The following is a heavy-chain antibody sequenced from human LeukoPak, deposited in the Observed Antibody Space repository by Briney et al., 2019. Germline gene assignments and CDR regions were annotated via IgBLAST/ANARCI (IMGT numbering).Heavy chain of an antibody. CDR1: GYTFTGYY. D-gene: IGHD3-22*01. CDR2: INPNSGGT. CDR3: ARDWGSSGYYCPY. J-gene: IGHJ4*02. Sequence: ASVKVSCKASGYTFTGYYMHWVRQAPGQGLEWMGWINPNSGGTNYAQKFQGRVTMARDTSTSTVYMELSSLRSEDTAVYYCARDWGSSGYYCPYWGQGTLVTVSS. V-gene: IGHV1-2*02.